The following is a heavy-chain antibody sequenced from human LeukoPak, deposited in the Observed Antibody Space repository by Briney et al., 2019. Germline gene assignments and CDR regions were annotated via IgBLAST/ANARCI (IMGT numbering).Heavy chain of an antibody. Sequence: ASVKVSCKASGYTFTSYGISWVRQAPGQGLEWMGWISAYNGNTNYAQKFQGRVTMTEDTSTDTAYMELSSLRSEDTAVYYCATDTTVTSSRGYYYYGMDVWGQGTTVTVSS. CDR1: GYTFTSYG. J-gene: IGHJ6*02. D-gene: IGHD4-17*01. CDR2: ISAYNGNT. CDR3: ATDTTVTSSRGYYYYGMDV. V-gene: IGHV1-18*01.